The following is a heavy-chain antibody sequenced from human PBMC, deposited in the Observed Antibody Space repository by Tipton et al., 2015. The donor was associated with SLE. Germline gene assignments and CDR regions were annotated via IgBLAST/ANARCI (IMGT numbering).Heavy chain of an antibody. J-gene: IGHJ3*01. CDR3: ARGDAFHV. CDR2: IYYGGYGGNT. CDR1: GGYIRSGGYY. Sequence: TLSLTCSVSGGYIRSGGYYRSWIRQVPGMGLQWIGYIYYGGYGGNTYYNPSLKGRVSILVDTSKNQFSLRLSSATAADTAVYYCARGDAFHVWGQGTLVTVSS. V-gene: IGHV4-31*03.